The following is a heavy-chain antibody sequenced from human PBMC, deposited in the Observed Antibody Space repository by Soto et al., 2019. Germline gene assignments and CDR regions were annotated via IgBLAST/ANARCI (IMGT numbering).Heavy chain of an antibody. CDR3: VKDNSSGYSAFDI. V-gene: IGHV3-23*01. CDR1: GLTFTTYA. CDR2: ISSGGDT. D-gene: IGHD3-22*01. Sequence: GGSLRLSCAPSGLTFTTYAMSWVRQAPGKGLEWVSSISSGGDTYYADSVKGRFTISRDSSKNTLYLQMNNLRAEDTATYYCVKDNSSGYSAFDIWGRGTMVPVAS. J-gene: IGHJ3*02.